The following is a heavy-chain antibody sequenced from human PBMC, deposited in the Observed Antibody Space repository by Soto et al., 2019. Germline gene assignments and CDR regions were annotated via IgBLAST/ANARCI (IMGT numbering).Heavy chain of an antibody. CDR2: IYSGGST. CDR1: GFTVSSNY. CDR3: ARSISGWYYFDY. Sequence: GGSLKLSCAASGFTVSSNYMSWVRQAPGKGLEWVSVIYSGGSTYYADSVKGRFTISRDNSKNTLYLQMNSLRAEDTAVYYCARSISGWYYFDYWGQRTLVTASS. J-gene: IGHJ4*02. V-gene: IGHV3-53*01. D-gene: IGHD6-19*01.